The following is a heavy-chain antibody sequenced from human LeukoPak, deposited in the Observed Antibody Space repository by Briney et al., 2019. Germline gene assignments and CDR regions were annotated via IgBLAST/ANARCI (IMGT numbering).Heavy chain of an antibody. CDR1: GGTFSSYA. V-gene: IGHV1-69*06. CDR3: ASRGEGSSWYGNRWDYMDV. D-gene: IGHD6-13*01. Sequence: SVKVSCKASGGTFSSYAISWVRQAPGQGLEWMGGIIPIFGTANYAQKFQGRVTITADKSTSTAYMELSSLRSEDTAVYYCASRGEGSSWYGNRWDYMDVWGKGTTVTVSS. CDR2: IIPIFGTA. J-gene: IGHJ6*03.